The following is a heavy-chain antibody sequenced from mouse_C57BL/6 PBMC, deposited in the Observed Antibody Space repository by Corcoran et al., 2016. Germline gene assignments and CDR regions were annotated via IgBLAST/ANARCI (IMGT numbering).Heavy chain of an antibody. V-gene: IGHV9-3*01. Sequence: QIQLVQSGPELKKPGETVKISCKASGYTFTTYGMSWVKQAPGKGLKWMGWINTYSGVPTYADDFKGRFAFSLETSASTAYLQINNLKNEDTATYFCARYYYGSSPSWFAYWGQGTLVTVSA. CDR3: ARYYYGSSPSWFAY. CDR2: INTYSGVP. CDR1: GYTFTTYG. D-gene: IGHD1-1*01. J-gene: IGHJ3*01.